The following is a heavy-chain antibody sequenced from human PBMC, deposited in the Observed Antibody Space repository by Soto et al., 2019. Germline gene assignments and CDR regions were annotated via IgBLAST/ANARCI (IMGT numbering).Heavy chain of an antibody. CDR1: GGTFSSYA. D-gene: IGHD2-15*01. CDR2: IIPIFGTA. J-gene: IGHJ6*02. V-gene: IGHV1-69*01. Sequence: QVQLVQSGAEVKKPRSSVKVSCKDSGGTFSSYAISWVPQAPGQGLEWMGGIIPIFGTANYAQRFQGRVTITADESTSTAYMELSSLRSEDTAVYYCARGALGYCSGGSCRRYYYYGMDVWGQGTTVTVSS. CDR3: ARGALGYCSGGSCRRYYYYGMDV.